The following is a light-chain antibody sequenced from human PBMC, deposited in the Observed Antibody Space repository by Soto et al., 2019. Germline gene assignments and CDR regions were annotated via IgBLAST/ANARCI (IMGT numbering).Light chain of an antibody. CDR1: SSDVGGSNY. CDR2: EVT. CDR3: SSYTSSSTFWV. J-gene: IGLJ3*02. V-gene: IGLV2-14*01. Sequence: QSALTQPASVSGSPGQSITISCTGTSSDVGGSNYVSWYQHHPGKAPKLMIYEVTDRPSGVSNRFSASKSGNTASLTISGLQAEDEADYYCSSYTSSSTFWVFGGGTKLTVL.